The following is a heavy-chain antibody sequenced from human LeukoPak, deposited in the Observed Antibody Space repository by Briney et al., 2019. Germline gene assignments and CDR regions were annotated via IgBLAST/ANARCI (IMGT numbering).Heavy chain of an antibody. D-gene: IGHD3-10*01. Sequence: GGSLRLSCAASGFTFTTYWMTWVRQAPGKGLEWVANINQDGSEKYFVDSVKGRFTISRDNAKNSLYLQMNSLRAVDTAVYYCARDTSEGSGSCEDYWGQGTLVTVSS. J-gene: IGHJ4*02. CDR2: INQDGSEK. CDR1: GFTFTTYW. CDR3: ARDTSEGSGSCEDY. V-gene: IGHV3-7*01.